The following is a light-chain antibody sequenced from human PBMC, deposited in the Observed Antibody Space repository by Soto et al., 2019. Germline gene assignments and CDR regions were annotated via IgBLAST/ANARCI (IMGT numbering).Light chain of an antibody. V-gene: IGKV3-15*01. CDR2: GGS. J-gene: IGKJ1*01. CDR1: QSVSSN. CDR3: QQYNNWSPT. Sequence: EIVKTQSPATLSVSPGKIATLSCRASQSVSSNLAWYQQKPGQAPRLLIYGGSTRAPGIPARFSGSGSGTEFTLTISSLQSEDFAVYYCQQYNNWSPTFGKGTKVEIK.